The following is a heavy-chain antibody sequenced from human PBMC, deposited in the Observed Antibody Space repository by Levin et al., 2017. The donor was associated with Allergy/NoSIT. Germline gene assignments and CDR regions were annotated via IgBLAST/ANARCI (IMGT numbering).Heavy chain of an antibody. J-gene: IGHJ6*02. CDR1: GFTVSSNY. V-gene: IGHV3-66*01. Sequence: GGSLRLSCAASGFTVSSNYMSWVRQAPGKGLEWVSVIYSGGSTYYADSVKGRFTISRDNSKNTLYLQMNSLRAEDTAVYYCARVGYYYYGMDVWGQGTTVTFSS. CDR2: IYSGGST. CDR3: ARVGYYYYGMDV.